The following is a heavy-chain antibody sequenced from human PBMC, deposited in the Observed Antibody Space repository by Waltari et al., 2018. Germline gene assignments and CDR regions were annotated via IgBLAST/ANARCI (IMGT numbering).Heavy chain of an antibody. Sequence: QVQLQESGPGLVKPSQTLSLTCTVPGGSISRGGYYWSWISQTPGKGREWIGYIYYSGSTYYNPSLNSLVTISVDTSKNQFSLKLSSVTAADTAVYYCARGGRYYDFWSGYYTDLYYYGMDVWGQGTTVTVSS. D-gene: IGHD3-3*01. CDR3: ARGGRYYDFWSGYYTDLYYYGMDV. CDR2: IYYSGST. CDR1: GGSISRGGYY. V-gene: IGHV4-31*01. J-gene: IGHJ6*02.